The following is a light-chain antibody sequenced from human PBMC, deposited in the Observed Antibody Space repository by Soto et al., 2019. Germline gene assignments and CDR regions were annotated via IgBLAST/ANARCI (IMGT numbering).Light chain of an antibody. Sequence: EIVLTQSPGTLSLSPGERATLSCRASQSVSSSYLAWYQQKPGQAPRLLLYGASSRATGIPDRFSGSGSVTDFTTTSSRLEPEDFAVYYCHQYDSSPLTFGGGTKVEIK. CDR3: HQYDSSPLT. V-gene: IGKV3-20*01. CDR1: QSVSSSY. CDR2: GAS. J-gene: IGKJ4*01.